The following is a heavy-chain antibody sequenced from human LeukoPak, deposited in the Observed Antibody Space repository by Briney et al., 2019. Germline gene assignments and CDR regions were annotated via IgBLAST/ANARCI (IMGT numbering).Heavy chain of an antibody. Sequence: SETLSLTCTVSGGSIRSHYWSWIRQPPGNGLEWIGEVNPGGNTNYNPSLRSRVTISLDTSKNHFSLKLRSVTAADTAVYNCARAAWNGGGGFDPWGQGTLVTVSS. V-gene: IGHV4-34*01. CDR1: GGSIRSHY. CDR2: VNPGGNT. CDR3: ARAAWNGGGGFDP. D-gene: IGHD2-8*01. J-gene: IGHJ5*02.